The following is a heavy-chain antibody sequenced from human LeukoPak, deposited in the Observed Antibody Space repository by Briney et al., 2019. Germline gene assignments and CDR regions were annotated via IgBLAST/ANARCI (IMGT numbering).Heavy chain of an antibody. J-gene: IGHJ6*03. CDR1: GYTFTSYD. CDR2: MNPNSGNT. CDR3: ARGSSSFYYCYYMDV. Sequence: ASVKVSCKASGYTFTSYDINWVRQATGQGLEWTGWMNPNSGNTGYAQKFQGRVTITRNTSISTAYMELSSLRSEDTAVYYCARGSSSFYYCYYMDVWGKGTTVTVSS. V-gene: IGHV1-8*03. D-gene: IGHD6-13*01.